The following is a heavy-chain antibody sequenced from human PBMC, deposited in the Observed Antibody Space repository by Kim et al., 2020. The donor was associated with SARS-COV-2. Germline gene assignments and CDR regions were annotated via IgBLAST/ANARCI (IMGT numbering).Heavy chain of an antibody. CDR3: ARALTGLEAAVAY. Sequence: YAASVKGRFTISRDNAKNSLYLQMNSLRAEDTAVYYCARALTGLEAAVAYWGQGTLVTVSS. D-gene: IGHD6-13*01. V-gene: IGHV3-21*01. J-gene: IGHJ4*02.